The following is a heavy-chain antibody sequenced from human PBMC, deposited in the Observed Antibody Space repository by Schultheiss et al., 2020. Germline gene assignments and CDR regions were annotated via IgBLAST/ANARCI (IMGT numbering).Heavy chain of an antibody. D-gene: IGHD2/OR15-2a*01. V-gene: IGHV3-23*01. CDR3: FLSSGAFDI. J-gene: IGHJ3*02. CDR2: VSAGAYST. Sequence: GGSLRLSCAASGFTLSDFPMSWIRQVPGQGLSWVSTVSAGAYSTYEADSVKGRFTVPRVNSDNTLYLQMNYLRAEDTAVYYCFLSSGAFDIWGQGTMVTVSS. CDR1: GFTLSDFP.